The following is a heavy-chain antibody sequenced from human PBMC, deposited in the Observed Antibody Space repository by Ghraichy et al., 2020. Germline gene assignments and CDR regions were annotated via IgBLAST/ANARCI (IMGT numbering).Heavy chain of an antibody. J-gene: IGHJ4*02. V-gene: IGHV4-59*08. D-gene: IGHD2-21*01. Sequence: SETLSLTCTVSGGSISSYYWSWIRQPPGKGLEWIGYIYYSGSTNYNPSLKSRVTISVDTSKNQFSLKLSSVTAADTAVYYCARLQDCGGDCYEDYFDYWGQGTLVTVSS. CDR1: GGSISSYY. CDR2: IYYSGST. CDR3: ARLQDCGGDCYEDYFDY.